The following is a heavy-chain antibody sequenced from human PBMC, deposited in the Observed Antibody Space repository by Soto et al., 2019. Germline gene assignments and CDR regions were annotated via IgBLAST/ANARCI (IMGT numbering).Heavy chain of an antibody. V-gene: IGHV1-18*01. CDR1: GYTFTSYG. CDR3: ATGATGDY. J-gene: IGHJ4*02. Sequence: QVQLVQSGAEVKKPGASVKVSCKASGYTFTSYGISWVRQAPGQGLEWMGWLSAFNGDTNYAQRLQDRVTMTTDTSTSTADMELRSLRSDDTAVFYCATGATGDYWGQGTLVTVSS. CDR2: LSAFNGDT. D-gene: IGHD1-26*01.